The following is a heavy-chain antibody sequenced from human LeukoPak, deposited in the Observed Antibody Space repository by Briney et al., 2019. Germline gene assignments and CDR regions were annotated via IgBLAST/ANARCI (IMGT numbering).Heavy chain of an antibody. Sequence: SETLSLTCTVSGGSISSYYWSWIRQPPMKGLEWIGYIYYSGSTNYNPSLKSRVTISVDTSKNQFSLKLSSVTAADTAVYYCARDVAVNAFDIWGQGTMVTVSS. J-gene: IGHJ3*02. V-gene: IGHV4-59*01. CDR3: ARDVAVNAFDI. D-gene: IGHD6-19*01. CDR1: GGSISSYY. CDR2: IYYSGST.